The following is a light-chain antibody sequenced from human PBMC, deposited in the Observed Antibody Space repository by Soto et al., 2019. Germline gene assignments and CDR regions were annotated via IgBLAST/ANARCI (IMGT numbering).Light chain of an antibody. Sequence: EVVMTQSPATLYVSPGERVTLSCRASQAVGYNLAWYQHKPGQAPRLLIYGASTRVTGIPTRFSGSGSGTEFTLTISSLQSEDFALYYCQQSYTFGQGTKLEIK. CDR1: QAVGYN. J-gene: IGKJ2*01. V-gene: IGKV3-15*01. CDR2: GAS. CDR3: QQSYT.